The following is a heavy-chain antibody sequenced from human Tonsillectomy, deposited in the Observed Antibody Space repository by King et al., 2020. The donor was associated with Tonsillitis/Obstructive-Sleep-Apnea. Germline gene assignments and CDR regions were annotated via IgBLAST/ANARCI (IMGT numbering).Heavy chain of an antibody. Sequence: DVQLVESGAEVKKPGESLRISCKGSGYSFTTYWIGWVRQMPGKGLEWMGVIYPGDSDTRYNPSFQGQVTISADKSITTAYLQWSSLKASDTAIYYCARHEEGSGGNYMDVWGKGTTVTVSS. D-gene: IGHD3-10*01. CDR3: ARHEEGSGGNYMDV. V-gene: IGHV5-51*01. CDR2: IYPGDSDT. CDR1: GYSFTTYW. J-gene: IGHJ6*03.